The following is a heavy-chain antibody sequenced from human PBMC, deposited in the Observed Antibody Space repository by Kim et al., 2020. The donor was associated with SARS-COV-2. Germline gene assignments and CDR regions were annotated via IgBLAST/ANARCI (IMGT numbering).Heavy chain of an antibody. J-gene: IGHJ4*02. D-gene: IGHD3-10*01. V-gene: IGHV3-21*01. CDR3: ARDGSITMVRGVIDY. Sequence: DSVKGRLTISRDNAKNSLYLQMNSLRAEDTAVYYCARDGSITMVRGVIDYWGQGTLVTVSS.